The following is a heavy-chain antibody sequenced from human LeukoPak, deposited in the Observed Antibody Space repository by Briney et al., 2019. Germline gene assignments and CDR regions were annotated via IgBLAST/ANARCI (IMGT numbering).Heavy chain of an antibody. CDR1: GFTFNKYA. Sequence: GGTLRLSCAASGFTFNKYAMSWVRQSPGKGLEWVSAIGRSGANSYYATSVKGRFSVSRDNTKNTFHLQINSLRDEDTAVYYCAKDDAWLQYNDWGQGTLVTVSS. J-gene: IGHJ4*02. CDR2: IGRSGANS. V-gene: IGHV3-23*01. D-gene: IGHD5-24*01. CDR3: AKDDAWLQYND.